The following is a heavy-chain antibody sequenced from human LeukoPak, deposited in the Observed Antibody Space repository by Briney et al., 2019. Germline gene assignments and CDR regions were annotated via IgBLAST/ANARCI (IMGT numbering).Heavy chain of an antibody. D-gene: IGHD2-2*01. V-gene: IGHV4-59*01. J-gene: IGHJ5*02. CDR1: GGSISSYY. CDR2: IYYSGST. CDR3: ARGGASSIPFDP. Sequence: PSETLSLTCTVSGGSISSYYWSWIRQPPGKGLEWIGYIYYSGSTNYNPSLKSRVTISVDTSKNQFSLKLSSVTAADTAVYYCARGGASSIPFDPWGQGTLVTVSS.